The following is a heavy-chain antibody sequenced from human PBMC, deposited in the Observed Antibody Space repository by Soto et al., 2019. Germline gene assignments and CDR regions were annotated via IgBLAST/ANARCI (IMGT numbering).Heavy chain of an antibody. Sequence: ASVKVSCKASGNTFTSYDINWVRQATGHGLEWMGWTNPNSGNIGYAQKFQGRVTMTRDTAIRPAYMEVSRLRSDDTAVYYCARGRASGSYYLLDYWGQGKLVPVS. D-gene: IGHD3-10*01. CDR3: ARGRASGSYYLLDY. CDR1: GNTFTSYD. J-gene: IGHJ4*02. V-gene: IGHV1-8*01. CDR2: TNPNSGNI.